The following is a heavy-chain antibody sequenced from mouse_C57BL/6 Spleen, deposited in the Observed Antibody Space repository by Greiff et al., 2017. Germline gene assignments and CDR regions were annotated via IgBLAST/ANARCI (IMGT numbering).Heavy chain of an antibody. Sequence: EVHLVESGGGLVKPGGSLKLSRAASGFTFSSYAMSWVRQTPEKRLEWVATISDGGSYTYYPDNVKGRFTICRDNAKNNLYLQMSHLKSEDTAMYYCASYYDYDGFAYWGQGTLVTVSA. CDR1: GFTFSSYA. J-gene: IGHJ3*01. CDR2: ISDGGSYT. D-gene: IGHD2-4*01. CDR3: ASYYDYDGFAY. V-gene: IGHV5-4*01.